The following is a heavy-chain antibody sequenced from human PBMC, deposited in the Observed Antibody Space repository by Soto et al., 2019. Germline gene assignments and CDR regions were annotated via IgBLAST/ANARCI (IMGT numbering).Heavy chain of an antibody. V-gene: IGHV3-21*01. Sequence: PGGSLRLSCAASGFTFSSYSMNWVRQSPGKGLEWVSSITGSSSIYYSDSVKDRFTISRDNAKNSVFLQMNSLRAEDTAVYYCARANRRYCTSTSCFHYFDYWGQGTLVTVSS. CDR2: ITGSSSI. CDR3: ARANRRYCTSTSCFHYFDY. J-gene: IGHJ4*02. D-gene: IGHD2-2*01. CDR1: GFTFSSYS.